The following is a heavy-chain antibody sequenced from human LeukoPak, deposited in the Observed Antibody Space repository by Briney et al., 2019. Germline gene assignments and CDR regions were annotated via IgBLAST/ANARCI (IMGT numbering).Heavy chain of an antibody. D-gene: IGHD2/OR15-2a*01. V-gene: IGHV4-59*08. Sequence: SETLSLTCTVSGTSISGNYWSWIRQPPGKGLEWIGYVYFTGNTNYNPSLKSRVTISMDTSKNQISLTVTSVTAADTAVYYCARHPFSSPFDFWGQGTLVAVSS. CDR3: ARHPFSSPFDF. J-gene: IGHJ4*02. CDR1: GTSISGNY. CDR2: VYFTGNT.